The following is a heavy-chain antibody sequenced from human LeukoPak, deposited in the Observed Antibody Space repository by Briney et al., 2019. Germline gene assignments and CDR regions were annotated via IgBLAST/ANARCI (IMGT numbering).Heavy chain of an antibody. J-gene: IGHJ4*02. CDR1: GFTFNRGG. CDR3: AQTGDKYGSFED. V-gene: IGHV3-33*01. CDR2: IFYDGSNK. D-gene: IGHD3-10*01. Sequence: GKSLRLSCAASGFTFNRGGMHWVRQAPGKGLEWVALIFYDGSNKYFADSVKGRFTISRDNSKSMLYLQMNSLRAEDSAVYYCAQTGDKYGSFEDWGQGTLVTVSS.